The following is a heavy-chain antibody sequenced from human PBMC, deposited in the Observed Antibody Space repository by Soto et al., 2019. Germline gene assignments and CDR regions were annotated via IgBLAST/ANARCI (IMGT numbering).Heavy chain of an antibody. CDR1: GYTFTSYY. V-gene: IGHV1-46*04. CDR3: ARLRWDAFDI. J-gene: IGHJ3*02. D-gene: IGHD4-17*01. Sequence: ASVKVSCKASGYTFTSYYMHWVRQAPGQGLEWMGIINPSGGSTSYADSVKGRFTISRDDAKNTLYLQMSSLRAEDTAVYYCARLRWDAFDIRGQGTMVTVSS. CDR2: INPSGGST.